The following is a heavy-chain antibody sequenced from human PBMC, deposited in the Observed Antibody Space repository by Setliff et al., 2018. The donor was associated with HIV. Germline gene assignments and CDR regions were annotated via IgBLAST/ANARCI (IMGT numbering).Heavy chain of an antibody. J-gene: IGHJ3*02. V-gene: IGHV3-30*02. CDR1: GFMFSSHG. CDR2: IRADGINK. Sequence: GGSLRLSCVASGFMFSSHGMHWVRQAPGKGLECLAFIRADGINKYHADSVKGRFTISRDNSKNTLYLEMNNLRTEDTAVYYCAKERQIDKTNWNDAFDIWGQGTMVTVSS. CDR3: AKERQIDKTNWNDAFDI. D-gene: IGHD1-20*01.